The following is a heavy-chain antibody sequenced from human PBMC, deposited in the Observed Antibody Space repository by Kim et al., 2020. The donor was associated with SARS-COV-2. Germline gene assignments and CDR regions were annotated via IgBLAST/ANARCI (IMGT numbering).Heavy chain of an antibody. V-gene: IGHV1-18*01. Sequence: ASVKVSCKASGYTFTSYGISWVRQAPGQGLEWMGWISAYNGNTNYAQKLQGRVTMTTDTSTSTAYMELRSLRSDDTAVYYCARDSLGGGYYGSGSYYNPAWFEPWGQGTLVTVSS. CDR3: ARDSLGGGYYGSGSYYNPAWFEP. CDR1: GYTFTSYG. D-gene: IGHD3-10*01. J-gene: IGHJ5*02. CDR2: ISAYNGNT.